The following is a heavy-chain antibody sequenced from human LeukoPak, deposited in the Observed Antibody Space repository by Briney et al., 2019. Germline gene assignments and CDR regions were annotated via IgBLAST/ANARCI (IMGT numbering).Heavy chain of an antibody. CDR3: AKQYYYDSSRYDAFDI. J-gene: IGHJ3*02. D-gene: IGHD3-22*01. V-gene: IGHV3-9*01. CDR2: ISWNSGSI. CDR1: GFTFDDYA. Sequence: GRSLRLSCAASGFTFDDYAMHWVRQAPGKGLEWVSGISWNSGSIGYADSVKGRFTISRDNAKNSLYLQMNSLRAEDTALYYCAKQYYYDSSRYDAFDIWGQGTVVTVSS.